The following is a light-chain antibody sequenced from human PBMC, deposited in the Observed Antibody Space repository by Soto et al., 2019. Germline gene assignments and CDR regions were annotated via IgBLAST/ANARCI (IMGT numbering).Light chain of an antibody. J-gene: IGKJ4*01. CDR3: QQYESSPTT. Sequence: ERVLPQSPGTLSLSPGEIATLSCRASQSVSSTYLAWYQQKPGQAPRLLIYGASSRATGIPDRFSGSGSGTDFTLTTSRLEPEDFAVYYCQQYESSPTTFGGGTKVEIK. CDR2: GAS. CDR1: QSVSSTY. V-gene: IGKV3-20*01.